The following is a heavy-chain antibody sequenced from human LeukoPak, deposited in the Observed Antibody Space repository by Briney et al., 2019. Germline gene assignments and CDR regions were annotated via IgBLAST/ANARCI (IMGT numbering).Heavy chain of an antibody. V-gene: IGHV4-59*01. D-gene: IGHD5-24*01. CDR1: GGSISSYY. Sequence: SETLSLTCTVSGGSISSYYWSWIRQPPGKGLEWIGYIYYSGSTNYNPSLKSRVTISVDTSKNQFSLKLSSVTAADTAVYYCAREKMATIDYWGQGTRVTVSS. CDR2: IYYSGST. CDR3: AREKMATIDY. J-gene: IGHJ4*02.